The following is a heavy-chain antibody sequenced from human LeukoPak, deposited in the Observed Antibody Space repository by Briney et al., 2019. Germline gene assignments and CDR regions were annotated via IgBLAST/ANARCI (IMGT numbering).Heavy chain of an antibody. Sequence: GGSLRLSCAASGFIFNTYEMNWVRQAPGKGLEWVAYISSSGNSIYYADSVKGRFTISRDNAKDSLYLQMSSLRAEDTAVYYCAEDNTENGDLDYLDSWGQGTLVTVSS. D-gene: IGHD4-17*01. J-gene: IGHJ4*02. CDR1: GFIFNTYE. CDR2: ISSSGNSI. CDR3: AEDNTENGDLDYLDS. V-gene: IGHV3-48*03.